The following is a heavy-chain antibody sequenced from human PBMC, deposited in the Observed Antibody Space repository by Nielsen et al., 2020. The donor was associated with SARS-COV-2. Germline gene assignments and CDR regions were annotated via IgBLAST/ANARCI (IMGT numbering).Heavy chain of an antibody. V-gene: IGHV1-3*01. D-gene: IGHD1-7*01. J-gene: IGHJ4*02. CDR3: ARDGTTTPFDY. CDR1: GYNFTSYA. CDR2: INAGNGNT. Sequence: ASVKVSCKASGYNFTSYAMHWVRQAPGQRLEWMGWINAGNGNTKYSQKFQGRVTITRDTSVSTAYMELSSLRSEDTAVYYCARDGTTTPFDYWGQGTLVTVSS.